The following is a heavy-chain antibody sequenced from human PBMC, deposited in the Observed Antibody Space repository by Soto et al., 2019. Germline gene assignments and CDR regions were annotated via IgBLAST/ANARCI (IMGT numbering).Heavy chain of an antibody. V-gene: IGHV3-23*01. CDR1: GFTFSSYA. Sequence: GGSLRLSCAASGFTFSSYAMSWVRQAPGKGLEWVSAISGSGGSTYYADSVKGRFTISRDNSKNTLYLQMNSLRAEDTAVYYCAKASRSNHYYYGMDVWGQGTTVTVSS. CDR2: ISGSGGST. CDR3: AKASRSNHYYYGMDV. J-gene: IGHJ6*02.